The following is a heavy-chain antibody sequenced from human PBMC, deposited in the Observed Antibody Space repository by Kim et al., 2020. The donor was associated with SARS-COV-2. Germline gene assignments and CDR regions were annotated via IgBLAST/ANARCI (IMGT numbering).Heavy chain of an antibody. Sequence: ASVKVSCKASGYTFTSYYMHWVRQAPGQGLEWMGIINPSGGSTSYAQKFQGRVTMTRDTSTSTVYMELSSLRSEDTAVYYCARDLRTDSSGYPQWWPFDYYYYGMYVWGQGTTVTVSS. D-gene: IGHD3-22*01. CDR3: ARDLRTDSSGYPQWWPFDYYYYGMYV. V-gene: IGHV1-46*01. CDR1: GYTFTSYY. CDR2: INPSGGST. J-gene: IGHJ6*02.